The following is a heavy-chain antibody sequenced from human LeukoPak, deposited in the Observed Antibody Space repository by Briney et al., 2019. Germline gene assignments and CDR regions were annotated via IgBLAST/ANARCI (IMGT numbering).Heavy chain of an antibody. Sequence: SETLSLTCTVSGGSLSSYYWSWIRQPPGKGLEWIGYIYYSGSAKYNPSLKGRVTILVDTSKNQFSLKLSSVTAGDTAVYYCARAPGIAAAGTHFDFWGQGTLVTVSS. D-gene: IGHD6-13*01. CDR3: ARAPGIAAAGTHFDF. CDR1: GGSLSSYY. CDR2: IYYSGSA. J-gene: IGHJ4*02. V-gene: IGHV4-59*01.